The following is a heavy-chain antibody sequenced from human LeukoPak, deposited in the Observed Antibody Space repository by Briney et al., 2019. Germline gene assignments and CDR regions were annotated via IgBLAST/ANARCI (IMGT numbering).Heavy chain of an antibody. CDR1: GGSISSYY. CDR2: IYYSGST. V-gene: IGHV4-59*01. Sequence: SETLSLTCTVSGGSISSYYWSWIRQPPGKGLEWIGYIYYSGSTNYNPSLKSRVTISVDTSKNQFSLKLSSVTAADTAVYYCAREHYYDSSGYPRGAFDIWGQGTMVTVSS. D-gene: IGHD3-22*01. CDR3: AREHYYDSSGYPRGAFDI. J-gene: IGHJ3*02.